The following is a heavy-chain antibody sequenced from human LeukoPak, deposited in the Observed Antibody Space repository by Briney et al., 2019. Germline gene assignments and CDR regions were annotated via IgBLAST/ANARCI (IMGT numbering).Heavy chain of an antibody. D-gene: IGHD1-14*01. Sequence: QPGRSLRLSCAASGFTFGTYDMHWVRQAPGKGLEWVAVISYDGSDKYYADSVKGRFTISRDNSKNTLYLQMNSLRAEDTAVYYCARGPDSITSFDFWGQGTLDTVSS. J-gene: IGHJ4*02. CDR3: ARGPDSITSFDF. CDR2: ISYDGSDK. CDR1: GFTFGTYD. V-gene: IGHV3-30*03.